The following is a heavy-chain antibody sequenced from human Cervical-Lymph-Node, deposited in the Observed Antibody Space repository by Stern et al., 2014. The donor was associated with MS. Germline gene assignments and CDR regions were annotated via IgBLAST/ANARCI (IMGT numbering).Heavy chain of an antibody. Sequence: VQLGQSGGGLVQPGRSLRLSCAASGFTFDDYAMHWVRQAPGKGLEWVSGISWNSGSIGYADSVKGRFTISRDNAKNSLYLQMNSLRAEDTALYYCAKATYYYDSSGYYFDYWGQGTLVTVSS. CDR3: AKATYYYDSSGYYFDY. CDR2: ISWNSGSI. V-gene: IGHV3-9*01. D-gene: IGHD3-22*01. CDR1: GFTFDDYA. J-gene: IGHJ4*02.